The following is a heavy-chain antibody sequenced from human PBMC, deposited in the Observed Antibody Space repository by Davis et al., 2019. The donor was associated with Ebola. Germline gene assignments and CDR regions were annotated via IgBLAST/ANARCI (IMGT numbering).Heavy chain of an antibody. Sequence: PGGSLRLSCAASGFTFSDYYMNWIRQVPGKGLVWVSRMNSDGSTTRYADSVKGRFTISRDNSKNTLYLQMNSLRAEDTAVFYCAKRATVKVAGANYYNAMDVWGKGTTVTVSS. CDR1: GFTFSDYY. J-gene: IGHJ6*04. CDR2: MNSDGSTT. V-gene: IGHV3-74*01. D-gene: IGHD6-19*01. CDR3: AKRATVKVAGANYYNAMDV.